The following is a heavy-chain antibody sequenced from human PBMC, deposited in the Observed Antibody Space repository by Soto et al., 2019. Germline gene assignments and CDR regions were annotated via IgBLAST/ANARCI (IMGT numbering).Heavy chain of an antibody. V-gene: IGHV1-18*01. CDR3: AINYNTLTGYYRFFNY. CDR2: ISAYNGNT. CDR1: GYTFISYD. J-gene: IGHJ4*02. D-gene: IGHD3-9*01. Sequence: QVQLVQSGAEVKKPEASVKVSCKGSGYTFISYDISWVRQAPGQGLEWMGRISAYNGNTNYAQNLQGRLTMTTDTSTSTAYMELRSLRSDDTAVYYCAINYNTLTGYYRFFNYWGQGTLVTVSS.